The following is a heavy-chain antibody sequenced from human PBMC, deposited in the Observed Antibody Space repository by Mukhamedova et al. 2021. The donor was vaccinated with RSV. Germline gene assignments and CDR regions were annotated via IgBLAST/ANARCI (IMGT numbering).Heavy chain of an antibody. D-gene: IGHD3-16*01. Sequence: NKYYADSVKGRFTISRDNSKNTLHLQMNSQRAEDTAVYYCAKDQKFTGYDYYYGMDVWGQGTTVTVSS. J-gene: IGHJ6*02. V-gene: IGHV3-30*02. CDR3: AKDQKFTGYDYYYGMDV. CDR2: NK.